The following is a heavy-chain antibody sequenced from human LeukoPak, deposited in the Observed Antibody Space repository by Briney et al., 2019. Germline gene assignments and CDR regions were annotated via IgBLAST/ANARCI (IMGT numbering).Heavy chain of an antibody. D-gene: IGHD6-19*01. Sequence: PGGSLRLSCAASGFTFSTYWMHWVRQAPGKGLVWVSRIDNGGSNTLYADSVRGRFTISRDNAKNTLYLQMNSLRAEDTAVYYCARAGGLAVAAADLDFWGQGTLVTVSS. CDR3: ARAGGLAVAAADLDF. V-gene: IGHV3-74*01. CDR1: GFTFSTYW. CDR2: IDNGGSNT. J-gene: IGHJ4*02.